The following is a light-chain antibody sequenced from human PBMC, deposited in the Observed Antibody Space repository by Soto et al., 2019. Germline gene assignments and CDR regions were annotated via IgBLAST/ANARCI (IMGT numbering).Light chain of an antibody. CDR3: QQYNNWPPSII. Sequence: EIVMTQSPATLSVSPGEGVSLSCRAGQSVRSNLAWYQQKPGQAPRLLINGASTRATGIPARFRGSGSGTEFTLTISSLQSEDLAVYYCQQYNNWPPSIIFGPGTRLEIK. J-gene: IGKJ5*01. CDR1: QSVRSN. CDR2: GAS. V-gene: IGKV3-15*01.